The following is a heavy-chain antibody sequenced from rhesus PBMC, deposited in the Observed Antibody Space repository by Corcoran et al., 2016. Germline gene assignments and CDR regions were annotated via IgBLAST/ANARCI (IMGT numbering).Heavy chain of an antibody. CDR3: ARHSAAADFDY. Sequence: EVQLVESGGGLVQPGGSLRLSCAASGFTFSDHYMDCVRQAPGQGLEWGSSITSGSGITTLYPDSVKGRFTISRDNAKNTVYLQMNSLRAEDTAVYYCARHSAAADFDYWGQGVLVTVSS. J-gene: IGHJ4*01. CDR1: GFTFSDHY. V-gene: IGHV3-110*02. CDR2: ITSGSGITT. D-gene: IGHD6-31*01.